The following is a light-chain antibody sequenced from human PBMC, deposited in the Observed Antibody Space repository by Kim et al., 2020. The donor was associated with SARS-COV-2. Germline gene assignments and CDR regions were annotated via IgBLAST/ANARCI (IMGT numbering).Light chain of an antibody. CDR2: RDI. J-gene: IGLJ3*02. CDR1: KIGNKN. V-gene: IGLV3-9*01. Sequence: SYELTQPLSVSVALGQTARITCGGNKIGNKNVHWYQHKPGQAPILVIYRDIHRPSGIPERFSGSNSGNTATLTISRAQAGDEADYYCQVWDSNAAWVFGGGTQLTVL. CDR3: QVWDSNAAWV.